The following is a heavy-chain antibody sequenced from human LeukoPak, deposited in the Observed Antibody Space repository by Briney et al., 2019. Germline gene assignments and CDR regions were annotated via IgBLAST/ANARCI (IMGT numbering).Heavy chain of an antibody. Sequence: GGSLRLSCAASGFTFSSYAMHWVRQAPGKGLEYVSAISSNGGSTYYANSVKGRFTISRDNSKNTLYLQMGSLRAEDMAVYYCARPLSPEMATIGGVEYYYYGMDVWGQGTTVTVSS. J-gene: IGHJ6*02. CDR2: ISSNGGST. V-gene: IGHV3-64*01. CDR1: GFTFSSYA. D-gene: IGHD5-24*01. CDR3: ARPLSPEMATIGGVEYYYYGMDV.